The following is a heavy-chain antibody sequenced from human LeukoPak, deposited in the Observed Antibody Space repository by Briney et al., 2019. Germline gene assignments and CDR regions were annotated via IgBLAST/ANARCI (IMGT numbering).Heavy chain of an antibody. CDR2: ISSSSSYI. D-gene: IGHD2-2*01. CDR1: GFTFSSYS. Sequence: GGSLRLSCAASGFTFSSYSMNWVRQAPGKGLEWVSSISSSSSYIYYADSVKGRFTISRDNAKNSLYLQMNSLRAEDTAVYYCARHYCSSTSCYLPYYFDYWGQGTLVTVSS. J-gene: IGHJ4*02. V-gene: IGHV3-21*01. CDR3: ARHYCSSTSCYLPYYFDY.